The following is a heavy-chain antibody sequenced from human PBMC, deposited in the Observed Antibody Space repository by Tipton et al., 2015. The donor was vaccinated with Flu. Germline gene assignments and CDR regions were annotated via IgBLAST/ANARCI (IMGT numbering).Heavy chain of an antibody. D-gene: IGHD6-19*01. CDR3: VRDGTLDSGWYGY. CDR1: GYTFTRYY. J-gene: IGHJ4*02. V-gene: IGHV1-46*01. Sequence: QLVQSGAEVKKPGASVKVSCKASGYTFTRYYMHLVRQAPGQGLEWMGRINPSDGSTIYAQKFQGRVSMTRDTSTSTVYMQLSSLRSEDTAMYYCVRDGTLDSGWYGYWGQGTLVTVSS. CDR2: INPSDGST.